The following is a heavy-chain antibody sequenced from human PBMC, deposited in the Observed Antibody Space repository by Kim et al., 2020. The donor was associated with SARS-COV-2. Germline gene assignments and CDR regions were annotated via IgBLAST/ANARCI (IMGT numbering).Heavy chain of an antibody. J-gene: IGHJ3*02. CDR1: GFTFSNLW. D-gene: IGHD3-22*01. CDR3: ARDSGYSAFDI. V-gene: IGHV3-74*01. CDR2: INIDGSGT. Sequence: GGSLRLSCAVSGFTFSNLWMHWVRQAPGKGLVWVSRINIDGSGTTYADSVKGRFTISRDNAKNTVFLEMNSLRVEDTAVYYCARDSGYSAFDIWGQGTMVTVSS.